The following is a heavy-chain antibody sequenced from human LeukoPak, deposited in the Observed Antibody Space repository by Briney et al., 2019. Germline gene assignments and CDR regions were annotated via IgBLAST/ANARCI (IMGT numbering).Heavy chain of an antibody. V-gene: IGHV3-20*04. Sequence: GGSLRLSCAASGFTFHDYDMSWVRQSPGKGLEWVSGINWNGDRTGYADSVKGRFTISRDNAKKSLYLQMNSLRAEDTAVYYCARGGSGWDYWGQGTLVTVSS. CDR1: GFTFHDYD. CDR3: ARGGSGWDY. D-gene: IGHD6-19*01. CDR2: INWNGDRT. J-gene: IGHJ4*02.